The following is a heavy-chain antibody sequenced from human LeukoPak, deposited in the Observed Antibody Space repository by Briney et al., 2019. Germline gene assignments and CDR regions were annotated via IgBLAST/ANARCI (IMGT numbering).Heavy chain of an antibody. CDR1: GFTFSSYA. J-gene: IGHJ5*02. CDR2: IRYDGSDK. V-gene: IGHV3-30*02. CDR3: ARTIYDFWSGYSPIEP. Sequence: GGSVRLSCAASGFTFSSYAMSWVCEAPGKGVEWGAFIRYDGSDKYYADSVKGRFTISRVNSKNTLYLQMNSLRPEATAVYYCARTIYDFWSGYSPIEPWGQGTLVTVSS. D-gene: IGHD3-3*01.